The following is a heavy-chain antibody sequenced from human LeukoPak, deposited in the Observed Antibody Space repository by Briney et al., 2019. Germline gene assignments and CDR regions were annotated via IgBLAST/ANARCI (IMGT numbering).Heavy chain of an antibody. V-gene: IGHV3-74*01. CDR2: ITSDGSGA. CDR3: ARDYCSSISCQDY. CDR1: GFSFSAYW. Sequence: GGSLRLSCAASGFSFSAYWMQWVRQVPGKGLVWISRITSDGSGANYADSVKGRFTISRDTSKNTVYLQMNSLGAEDTAVYYCARDYCSSISCQDYWGQGTLVTVSS. D-gene: IGHD2-2*01. J-gene: IGHJ4*02.